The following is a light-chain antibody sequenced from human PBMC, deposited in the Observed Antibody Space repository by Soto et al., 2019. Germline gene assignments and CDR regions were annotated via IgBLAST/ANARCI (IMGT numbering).Light chain of an antibody. CDR1: SSDVGGFNY. V-gene: IGLV2-14*01. J-gene: IGLJ1*01. CDR3: SSYTTSSSYV. CDR2: DVY. Sequence: QSVLTQPASVSWSPGQSITISCTGTSSDVGGFNYVSWYQQHPGKAPKLLIFDVYSRPSGISNRFSGSKSGNTASLTISGLQAEDEADYYCSSYTTSSSYVFGAGTRSPS.